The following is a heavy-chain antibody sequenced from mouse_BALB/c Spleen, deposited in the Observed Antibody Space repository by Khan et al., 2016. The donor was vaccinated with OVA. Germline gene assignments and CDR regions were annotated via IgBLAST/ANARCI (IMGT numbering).Heavy chain of an antibody. J-gene: IGHJ3*01. CDR3: ARGSGNSRFAY. Sequence: VQLKQSGAELVRPGVSVKISCKGSGYTFTDFAMHWVKQSHAKSLEWIGVISTFYGDATYNQMFKDKATMTVDKSSSTAYMELVRLTSEDSAISYCARGSGNSRFAYWGQGTLVTVSA. CDR2: ISTFYGDA. CDR1: GYTFTDFA. D-gene: IGHD1-3*01. V-gene: IGHV1S137*01.